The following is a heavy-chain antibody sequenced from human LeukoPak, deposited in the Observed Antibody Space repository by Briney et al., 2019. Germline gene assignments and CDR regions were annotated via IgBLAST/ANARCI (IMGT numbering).Heavy chain of an antibody. CDR1: GGSISSYY. J-gene: IGHJ4*02. CDR3: ARDGIAAVGRAFDY. D-gene: IGHD6-13*01. V-gene: IGHV4-4*07. Sequence: SETLSLTCTVSGGSISSYYWSWIRQPAGKGLEWIGRIYTSGSTNYNPSLKSRVTMSVDTSKNQFSLKLSSVTAADTAVYYCARDGIAAVGRAFDYWGQGTLVTVSS. CDR2: IYTSGST.